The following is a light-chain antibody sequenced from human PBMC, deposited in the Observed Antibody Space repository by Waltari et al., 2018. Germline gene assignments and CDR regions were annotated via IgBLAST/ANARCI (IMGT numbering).Light chain of an antibody. Sequence: QSALTQSASVSGSPGQSITISCTGTSRDVGSYDLVSWYQQLPGRAPTPILFGAGKRPSGISDRFSGSKSGNTASLTISGLQSEDEAHYYCSSYTQSRTRVFGGGTKVTVL. CDR3: SSYTQSRTRV. CDR1: SRDVGSYDL. V-gene: IGLV2-23*01. J-gene: IGLJ3*02. CDR2: GAG.